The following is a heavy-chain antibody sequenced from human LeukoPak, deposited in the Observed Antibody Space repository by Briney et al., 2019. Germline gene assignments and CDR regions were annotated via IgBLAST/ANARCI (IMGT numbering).Heavy chain of an antibody. CDR3: ARTYSSFFSFDY. V-gene: IGHV3-33*01. CDR2: IWYDGSNK. J-gene: IGHJ4*02. CDR1: GFTFSSYG. Sequence: GRSLRLSCAASGFTFSSYGMHWFRQAPGKGLEWVAVIWYDGSNKYYADSVKGRFTISRDNSKNTLYLQMNSLRAEDTAVYYCARTYSSFFSFDYWGQGTLVTVSS. D-gene: IGHD6-6*01.